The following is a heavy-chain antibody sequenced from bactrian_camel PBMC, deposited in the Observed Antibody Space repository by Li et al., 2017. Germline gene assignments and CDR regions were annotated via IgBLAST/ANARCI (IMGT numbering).Heavy chain of an antibody. J-gene: IGHJ4*01. CDR3: ARRGFCYSASFDPNDFNF. Sequence: HVQLVESGGDSVQVGGSLRLSCAASGSTNRSHCMAWFRQVRGKEREGVAHIDGTGSKRYGDSAQGRFTISRDHAENILYLEMNRLTPEDTAMYYCARRGFCYSASFDPNDFNFWGQGTQVTVS. V-gene: IGHV3S26*01. D-gene: IGHD2*01. CDR2: IDGTGSK. CDR1: GSTNRSHC.